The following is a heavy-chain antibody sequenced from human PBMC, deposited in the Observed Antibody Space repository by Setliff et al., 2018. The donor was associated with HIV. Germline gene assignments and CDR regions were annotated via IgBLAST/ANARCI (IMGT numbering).Heavy chain of an antibody. CDR2: INHSGST. V-gene: IGHV4-34*01. D-gene: IGHD3-10*01. CDR1: GGSFSGYY. CDR3: ARSWGSGSYPY. J-gene: IGHJ4*02. Sequence: SETLSLTCAVYGGSFSGYYWSWIRQPPGRGLEWIGEINHSGSTSYNPSLKSRVTISVDTSKNQFSLKLTSVTAADTAVYYCARSWGSGSYPYWGQGTLVTVS.